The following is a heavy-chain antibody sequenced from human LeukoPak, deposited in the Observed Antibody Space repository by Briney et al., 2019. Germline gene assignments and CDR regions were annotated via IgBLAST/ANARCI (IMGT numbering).Heavy chain of an antibody. CDR1: GYSISSGYY. CDR2: IYHNGNT. Sequence: SETLSLTCTVSGYSISSGYYWGWIRQPPGKGLEWIGIIYHNGNTFYNPSLKSRITISVDTSKNQFSLKLSSVTAADTAVYYCARDLRLSPYSGGWPLDYWGQGTLVTVSS. CDR3: ARDLRLSPYSGGWPLDY. V-gene: IGHV4-38-2*02. D-gene: IGHD6-19*01. J-gene: IGHJ4*02.